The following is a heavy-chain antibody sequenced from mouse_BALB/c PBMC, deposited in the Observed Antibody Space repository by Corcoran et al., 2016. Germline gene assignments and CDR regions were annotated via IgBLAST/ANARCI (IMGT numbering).Heavy chain of an antibody. CDR3: ARRGDGYDFDY. CDR2: INPYKDGT. CDR1: GYTFTSSV. Sequence: EVQLQHSAPVLVTPWPSVKMSCNASGYTFTSSVMHLVKQKPGQVLEWIGYINPYKDGTKYNEKFKGKSTLTSDKSSSTAYMELRSLTSEDSAVYYWARRGDGYDFDYWGQGTTLTVSS. J-gene: IGHJ2*01. V-gene: IGHV1S136*01. D-gene: IGHD2-2*01.